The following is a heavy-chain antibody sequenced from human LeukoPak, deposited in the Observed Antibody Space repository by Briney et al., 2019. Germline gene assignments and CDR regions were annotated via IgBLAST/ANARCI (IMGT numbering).Heavy chain of an antibody. Sequence: SETLSLTCAVYGGSFSGYYWSWIRQPPGKGLEWIGEINHSRSTNYNPSLKSRVTISVDTSKNQFSLKLSSVTAADTAVYYCARGPYGGNRYWGQGTLVTVSS. V-gene: IGHV4-34*01. CDR1: GGSFSGYY. D-gene: IGHD4-23*01. J-gene: IGHJ4*02. CDR3: ARGPYGGNRY. CDR2: INHSRST.